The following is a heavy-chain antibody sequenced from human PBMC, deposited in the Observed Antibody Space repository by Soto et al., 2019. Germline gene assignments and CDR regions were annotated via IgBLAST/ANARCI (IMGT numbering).Heavy chain of an antibody. D-gene: IGHD5-12*01. Sequence: QVQLVQSGAEVKKPGSSVKVSCKASGGTFSSYAISWVRQAPGQGLEWMGGIIPIFGPANYAQKFQGRVTSTADESTSTAYMELSSLRSQDTAVYYCARAKSGYERSHYNYYYYGMDVWGQGTTVTVSS. CDR3: ARAKSGYERSHYNYYYYGMDV. CDR2: IIPIFGPA. V-gene: IGHV1-69*12. CDR1: GGTFSSYA. J-gene: IGHJ6*02.